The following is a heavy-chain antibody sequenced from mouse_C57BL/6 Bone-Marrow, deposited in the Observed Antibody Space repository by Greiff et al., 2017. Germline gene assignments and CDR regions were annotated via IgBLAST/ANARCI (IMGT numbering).Heavy chain of an antibody. CDR3: ARGGYDAWFAY. CDR1: GYAFSSSW. J-gene: IGHJ3*01. Sequence: QVQLQQSGPELVKPGASVTISCKASGYAFSSSWMNWVKQRPGKGLEWIGRIYPGAGDTNYNGKFKGKATLTADKSSSTAYMQLSSLTSEDSAVYFCARGGYDAWFAYWGQGTLVTVSA. CDR2: IYPGAGDT. D-gene: IGHD2-2*01. V-gene: IGHV1-82*01.